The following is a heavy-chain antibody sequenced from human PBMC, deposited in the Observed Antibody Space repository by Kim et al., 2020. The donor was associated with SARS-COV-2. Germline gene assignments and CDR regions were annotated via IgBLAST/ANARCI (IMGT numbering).Heavy chain of an antibody. CDR2: DGSNK. J-gene: IGHJ4*02. CDR3: ARDRAGY. D-gene: IGHD6-19*01. V-gene: IGHV3-30-3*01. Sequence: DGSNKYYADSVEGRFTISRDNSKNTQYLQMNILRPEDTAVYYCARDRAGYWGQGTLVSVSS.